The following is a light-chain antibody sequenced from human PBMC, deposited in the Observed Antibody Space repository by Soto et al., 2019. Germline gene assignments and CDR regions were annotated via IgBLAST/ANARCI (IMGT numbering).Light chain of an antibody. CDR2: RAS. V-gene: IGKV3-15*01. J-gene: IGKJ5*01. Sequence: EIVLTQSPGTLSSSPVERATLSCMASQSVSVNSLAWYQQKGGQAPRLLIYRASTRATGIPARFSGTGSGTEFTLTISSLQSEDFAVYYCHQYNNWPPITFGQGTRLEIK. CDR1: QSVSVN. CDR3: HQYNNWPPIT.